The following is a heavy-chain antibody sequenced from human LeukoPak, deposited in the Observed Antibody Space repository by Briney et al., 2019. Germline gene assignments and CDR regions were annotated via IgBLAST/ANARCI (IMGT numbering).Heavy chain of an antibody. Sequence: GASVKVSCTASGGTFSIYAISWVRQAPGQGLEWMGGIIPIFGTANYAQKFQGRVTITADESTSTAYMELRSLRSEDTAVYYCARLPLRSIAVGYYGMDVWGQGTTVTVSS. D-gene: IGHD6-6*01. CDR2: IIPIFGTA. V-gene: IGHV1-69*01. CDR1: GGTFSIYA. CDR3: ARLPLRSIAVGYYGMDV. J-gene: IGHJ6*02.